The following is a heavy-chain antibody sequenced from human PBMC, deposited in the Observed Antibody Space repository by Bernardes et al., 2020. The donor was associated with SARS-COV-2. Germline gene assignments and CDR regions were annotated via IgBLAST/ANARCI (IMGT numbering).Heavy chain of an antibody. D-gene: IGHD2-2*02. CDR1: GGSISSYY. CDR2: IYTSGST. J-gene: IGHJ6*03. CDR3: ARLRKRRYCSSTSCYTHDYYYYMDV. Sequence: SETLSLTCTVSGGSISSYYWSWIRQPAGKGLEWIGRIYTSGSTNYNPSLKSRVTMSVDTSKNQFSLKLSSVTAADTAVYYCARLRKRRYCSSTSCYTHDYYYYMDVWGKGTTVTVSS. V-gene: IGHV4-4*07.